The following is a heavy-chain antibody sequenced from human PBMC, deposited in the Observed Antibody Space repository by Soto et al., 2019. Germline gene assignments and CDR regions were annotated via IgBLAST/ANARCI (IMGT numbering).Heavy chain of an antibody. CDR1: GYTFTSYG. CDR2: INAANGDT. V-gene: IGHV1-3*01. D-gene: IGHD6-13*01. CDR3: VRRHVSATGIDWFDP. J-gene: IGHJ5*02. Sequence: ASVNVSCKASGYTFTSYGIHWVRQAPGQRLELMGWINAANGDTKYSPKFQGRVTITRXXXXXXAXIXLXXXXSEXTAVYDCVRRHVSATGIDWFDPWGQGTLVTVSS.